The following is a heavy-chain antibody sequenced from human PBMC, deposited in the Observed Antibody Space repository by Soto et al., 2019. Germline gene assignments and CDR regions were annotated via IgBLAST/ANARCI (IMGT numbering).Heavy chain of an antibody. D-gene: IGHD6-13*01. CDR1: GGAISHYY. V-gene: IGHV4-59*01. Sequence: QAQLQESGPGLVKPSETLSLTCTVSGGAISHYYWSWMRQPPGKGLERIGYIYYSGSANYHPSLKSRVIISVDTSKYKFSLKLSSVTAADTAVYFCAGGGSSWSGAWYFDLWGRGPQVTFSS. CDR2: IYYSGSA. J-gene: IGHJ2*01. CDR3: AGGGSSWSGAWYFDL.